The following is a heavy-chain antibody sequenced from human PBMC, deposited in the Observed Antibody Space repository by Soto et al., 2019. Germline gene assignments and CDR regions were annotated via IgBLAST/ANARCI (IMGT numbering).Heavy chain of an antibody. CDR2: ISYDGSNK. J-gene: IGHJ4*02. D-gene: IGHD2-21*01. CDR3: ARSYEGGRPKYYFDY. V-gene: IGHV3-30-3*01. CDR1: GFTFSSYA. Sequence: GGSLRLSCAASGFTFSSYAMHWVRQAPGKGLEWVAVISYDGSNKYYADSVKGRFTISRDNSKNTLYLQMNSLRAEDTAVYYCARSYEGGRPKYYFDYWGQGTLVTVSS.